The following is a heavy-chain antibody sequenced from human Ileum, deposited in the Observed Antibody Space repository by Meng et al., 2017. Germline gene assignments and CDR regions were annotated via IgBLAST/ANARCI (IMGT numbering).Heavy chain of an antibody. D-gene: IGHD6-19*01. Sequence: AHLLQFGVWLKKPGPSGQVSCKASGYPFTSYAMNWVRKAPGQGLEWMGWINTNTGNPTYAQGFTGRFVFSLDTSVSTAYLQISSLKAEDTAVYYCARADSSGWYFLFYWGQGTLVTVSS. CDR3: ARADSSGWYFLFY. J-gene: IGHJ4*02. V-gene: IGHV7-4-1*02. CDR2: INTNTGNP. CDR1: GYPFTSYA.